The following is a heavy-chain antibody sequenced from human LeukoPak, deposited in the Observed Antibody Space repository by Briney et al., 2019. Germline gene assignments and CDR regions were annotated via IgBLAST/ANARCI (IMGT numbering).Heavy chain of an antibody. J-gene: IGHJ6*02. D-gene: IGHD2-15*01. CDR1: GFTVNNNY. Sequence: GGSLRLSCAASGFTVNNNYMTWVRQAPGKGLEWVSIIYSGGSTFYADSVKGRFTISRDNSKSTLFLQMNSLRVDDTAIYYCARELRCDYGMDVWGQGTTVTVSS. V-gene: IGHV3-66*01. CDR3: ARELRCDYGMDV. CDR2: IYSGGST.